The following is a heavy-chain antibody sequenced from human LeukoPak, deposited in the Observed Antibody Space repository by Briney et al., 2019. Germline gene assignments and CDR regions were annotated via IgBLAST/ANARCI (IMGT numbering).Heavy chain of an antibody. J-gene: IGHJ3*02. Sequence: SETLSLTCTVSGGSISSYYWSWIRQPPGKGLEWVGYIYYSGSTSYNPSLKSRVTISVDTSKNHFSLKLSSVTAADTAVYYCARYSGSYPHDAFDIWGQGTMVTVSS. V-gene: IGHV4-59*01. CDR1: GGSISSYY. D-gene: IGHD1-26*01. CDR2: IYYSGST. CDR3: ARYSGSYPHDAFDI.